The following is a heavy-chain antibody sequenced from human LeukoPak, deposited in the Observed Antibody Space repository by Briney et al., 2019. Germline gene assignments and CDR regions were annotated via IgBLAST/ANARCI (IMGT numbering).Heavy chain of an antibody. J-gene: IGHJ6*02. V-gene: IGHV4-34*01. CDR3: ARVRFLEWLPFYGMDV. Sequence: KASETLSLTCAVYGGSFSGYYWSWIRQPPGKGLEWIGEINHSGSTNYNPSLKSRVTISVDTSKNQFSLKLSSVTAAGTAVYYCARVRFLEWLPFYGMDVWGQGTTVTVSS. D-gene: IGHD3-3*01. CDR1: GGSFSGYY. CDR2: INHSGST.